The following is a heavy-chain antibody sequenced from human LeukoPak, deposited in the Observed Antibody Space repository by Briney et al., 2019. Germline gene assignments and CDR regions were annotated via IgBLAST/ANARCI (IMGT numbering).Heavy chain of an antibody. Sequence: ASVKVSCKASGYTFTSYDINWVRQATGQGLEWMGWMNPNSGNTGYAQKFQGRVTMTRNTSISTAYMELSSLRSEDTAVYYCARDRGYCSSTSCYDFDYWGQGTLVTVSS. V-gene: IGHV1-8*01. J-gene: IGHJ4*02. D-gene: IGHD2-2*03. CDR3: ARDRGYCSSTSCYDFDY. CDR2: MNPNSGNT. CDR1: GYTFTSYD.